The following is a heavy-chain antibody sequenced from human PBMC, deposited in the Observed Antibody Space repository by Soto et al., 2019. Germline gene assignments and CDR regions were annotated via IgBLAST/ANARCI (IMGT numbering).Heavy chain of an antibody. CDR3: ARCMGYDGSGYAFFDS. V-gene: IGHV3-21*01. CDR1: GFTFSGQT. D-gene: IGHD3-10*01. CDR2: VSSSSSYI. Sequence: EVQLVESGGGLVKPGRSLRLSCAASGFTFSGQTVNWVRQAPGKGLEWVSSVSSSSSYIYYADSVKGRFTVSRDNAEKSLYLQMNSLRAEDTAIYYCARCMGYDGSGYAFFDSWGQGTLVTVSS. J-gene: IGHJ4*02.